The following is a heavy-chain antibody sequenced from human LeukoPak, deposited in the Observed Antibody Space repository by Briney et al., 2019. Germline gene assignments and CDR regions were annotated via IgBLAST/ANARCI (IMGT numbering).Heavy chain of an antibody. CDR2: IYHSGST. V-gene: IGHV4-30-2*01. Sequence: PSQTLSFTCAVSGGSISSGGYSWSSIRQPPRKGLEWIVYIYHSGSTYYNPSLKSRVSISVDRTKNQFSLKLSSVTAADTPVNYCASATYSSGPAYYFDYWGQGTLVTVSS. D-gene: IGHD6-19*01. CDR1: GGSISSGGYS. J-gene: IGHJ4*02. CDR3: ASATYSSGPAYYFDY.